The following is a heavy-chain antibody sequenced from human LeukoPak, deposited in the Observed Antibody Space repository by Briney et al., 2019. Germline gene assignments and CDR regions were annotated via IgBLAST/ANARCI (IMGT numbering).Heavy chain of an antibody. Sequence: GGSLRLSCAASGFTFDDYGMSWVRQAPGKGLEWVSGINWNGGSTGYADSVKGRFTISRDNAKNSLYLQMNSLRAEDTALYYCARDGFYYYDSSGYIPPDAFDIWGQGTMVTVSS. CDR3: ARDGFYYYDSSGYIPPDAFDI. CDR1: GFTFDDYG. D-gene: IGHD3-22*01. V-gene: IGHV3-20*04. J-gene: IGHJ3*02. CDR2: INWNGGST.